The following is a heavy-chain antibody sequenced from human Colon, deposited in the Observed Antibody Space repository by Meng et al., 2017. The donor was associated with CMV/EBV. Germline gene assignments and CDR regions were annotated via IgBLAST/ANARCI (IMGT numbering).Heavy chain of an antibody. CDR2: VHHSGSI. CDR3: ARGPYWSGDYPRRYYFDY. Sequence: SETLSLTCGVSGGSFNNYYWSWIRQSPGKGLEWIGEVHHSGSINYDASLKSRVTIPVDRSKNQMSMSLRSVTAADTAVYYCARGPYWSGDYPRRYYFDYWGQGTLVTVSS. J-gene: IGHJ4*02. D-gene: IGHD3-3*01. CDR1: GGSFNNYY. V-gene: IGHV4-34*01.